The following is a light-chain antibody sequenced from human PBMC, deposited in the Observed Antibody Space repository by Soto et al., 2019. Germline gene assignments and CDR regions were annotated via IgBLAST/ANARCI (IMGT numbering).Light chain of an antibody. J-gene: IGKJ1*01. CDR3: QQYISYSWT. CDR1: QSISSW. V-gene: IGKV1-5*03. CDR2: KAS. Sequence: DIQMTQSPSTLSTSVGDRVTTTCRASQSISSWLAWYQQKPGSAPKLLIYKASTLESGVPSRFSGSGSGTEFTLTISSLQPDDFATYYCQQYISYSWTFGQGTKV.